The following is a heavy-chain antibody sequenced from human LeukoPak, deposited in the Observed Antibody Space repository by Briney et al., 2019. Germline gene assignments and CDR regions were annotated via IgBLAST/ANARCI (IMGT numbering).Heavy chain of an antibody. CDR1: GFTFSTYA. J-gene: IGHJ6*02. CDR3: ATIQTYGMDV. CDR2: IYSGGST. Sequence: PGGSLRLSCAASGFTFSTYAIHWVRQAPGKGLEWVSVIYSGGSTYYADSVKGRFTISRDNSKNTLYLQMNSLRAEDTAVYYCATIQTYGMDVWGQGTTVTVSS. D-gene: IGHD5-18*01. V-gene: IGHV3-66*01.